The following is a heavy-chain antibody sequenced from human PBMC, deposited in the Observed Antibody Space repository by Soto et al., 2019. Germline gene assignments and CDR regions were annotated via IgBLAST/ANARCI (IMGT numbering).Heavy chain of an antibody. J-gene: IGHJ4*02. V-gene: IGHV2-5*02. CDR3: AHRVLRSVFGLVTTTATYFDC. Sequence: KESGPTVVKPTETLTLTCTFSGFSLTTSGVGVGWVRQSPGKAPEWLALIYWDDDKRYSTSLKSRLTITKDTSKNQVVLTMANVDPADTATYYCAHRVLRSVFGLVTTTATYFDCWGQGTPVVVSS. D-gene: IGHD3-3*01. CDR1: GFSLTTSGVG. CDR2: IYWDDDK.